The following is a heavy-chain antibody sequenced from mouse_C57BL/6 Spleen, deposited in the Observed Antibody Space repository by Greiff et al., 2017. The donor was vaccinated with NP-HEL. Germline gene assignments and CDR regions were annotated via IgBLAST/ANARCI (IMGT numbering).Heavy chain of an antibody. CDR2: INPSTGGT. J-gene: IGHJ4*01. D-gene: IGHD2-3*01. Sequence: EVQLQESGPELVKPGASVKISCKASGYSFTGYYMNWVKQSPEKSLEWIGEINPSTGGTTYNQKLKAKATLTVDKPSSTAYMQLKSLTSEDSAVYYCARSDGYFPMDYWGQGTSVTVSS. CDR1: GYSFTGYY. CDR3: ARSDGYFPMDY. V-gene: IGHV1-42*01.